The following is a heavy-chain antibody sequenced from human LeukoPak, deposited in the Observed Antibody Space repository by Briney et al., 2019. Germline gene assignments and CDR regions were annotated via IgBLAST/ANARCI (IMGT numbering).Heavy chain of an antibody. CDR1: GYTFTSYG. D-gene: IGHD2-2*01. J-gene: IGHJ5*02. CDR2: ISAYNGNT. CDR3: ARAGPGYCSSTSCSGGWFDP. Sequence: GASVKVSCKASGYTFTSYGISWVRQAPGQGLEWMGWISAYNGNTNYAQKLQGRVTMTTDTSTSTAYMELRSLRSDDTAVYYCARAGPGYCSSTSCSGGWFDPWGQGTLVTVSS. V-gene: IGHV1-18*01.